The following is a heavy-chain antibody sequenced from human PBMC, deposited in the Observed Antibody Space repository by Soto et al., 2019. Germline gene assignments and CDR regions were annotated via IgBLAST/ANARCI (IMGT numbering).Heavy chain of an antibody. J-gene: IGHJ6*02. Sequence: PGGSLRLSCTASGFTFSIYAMTWVRQAPGKGLEWVSTVSDSGVTTYYADSVKGRFTISRDNSMNTLYVHMTSLRAEDTAVYYCAKDLLYSVLTYYYYGMDVWGQGTTVTVSS. CDR3: AKDLLYSVLTYYYYGMDV. CDR1: GFTFSIYA. V-gene: IGHV3-23*01. D-gene: IGHD2-8*02. CDR2: VSDSGVTT.